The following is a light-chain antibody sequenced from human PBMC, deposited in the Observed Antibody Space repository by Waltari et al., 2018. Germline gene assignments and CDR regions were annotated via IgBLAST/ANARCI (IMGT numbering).Light chain of an antibody. CDR3: QQYSNWPYT. Sequence: EIVMTQSPATLSVSPGESATLSCRASQSVSSKLAWYQQKPGQAPRLLIYGASTRATAIPARFSGSGSGTEFTLTISSLQSEDFAVYYCQQYSNWPYTFGQGTKLEIK. J-gene: IGKJ2*01. V-gene: IGKV3-15*01. CDR1: QSVSSK. CDR2: GAS.